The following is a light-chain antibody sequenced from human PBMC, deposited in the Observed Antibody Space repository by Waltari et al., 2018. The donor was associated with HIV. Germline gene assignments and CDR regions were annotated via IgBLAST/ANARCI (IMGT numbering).Light chain of an antibody. CDR3: AAWDTSLGGWV. J-gene: IGLJ3*02. V-gene: IGLV10-54*04. CDR1: KNNVAHQG. Sequence: QAGLTQPPSLSKDLRQTATLTCTGDKNNVAHQGAAWLKNRQGPPPKLLFYRNNNRPSGIPDRFSAFRSGNTASLNISGLLADDEADYFCAAWDTSLGGWVFGGGTQLTVL. CDR2: RNN.